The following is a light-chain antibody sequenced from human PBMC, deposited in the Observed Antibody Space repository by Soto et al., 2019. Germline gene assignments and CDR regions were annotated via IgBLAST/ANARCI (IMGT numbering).Light chain of an antibody. V-gene: IGKV1-9*01. CDR3: QQHNSFSIT. CDR1: QGINSY. CDR2: EAS. J-gene: IGKJ5*01. Sequence: IQLTQSPSSLSASVGDRCTITCLASQGINSYLAWYQQKPGKVPQPLIYEASILQSGVPSRFSGSGSGTEFTLTINSLQADDFATYYCQQHNSFSITFGQGTRLEIK.